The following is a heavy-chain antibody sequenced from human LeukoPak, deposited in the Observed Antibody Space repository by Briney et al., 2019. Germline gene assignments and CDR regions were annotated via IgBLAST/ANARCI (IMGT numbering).Heavy chain of an antibody. CDR2: IYYSGST. Sequence: PSETLSLTCTVSGGSISSYYWSWIRQPPGKGLEWIGNIYYSGSTNYNPSLKSRVTISVDTSKNQFSLKLSSVTAADTAVYYCAYSSSWSQFSNRFDPWGQGTLVTVSS. D-gene: IGHD6-13*01. V-gene: IGHV4-59*12. J-gene: IGHJ5*02. CDR3: AYSSSWSQFSNRFDP. CDR1: GGSISSYY.